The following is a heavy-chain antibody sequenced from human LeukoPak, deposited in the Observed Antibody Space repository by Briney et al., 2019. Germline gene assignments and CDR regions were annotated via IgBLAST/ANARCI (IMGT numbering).Heavy chain of an antibody. Sequence: QPGGSLRLSCAVSGFTFTNYAMSWVRQAPGKGLEWVSAISGSGGSTYYADSVKGRFTISRDNSKNTLYLQMNSLRAEDTAVYYCAKGGQYCSGGSCLGKFDYWGQGTLVTVSS. V-gene: IGHV3-23*01. CDR3: AKGGQYCSGGSCLGKFDY. D-gene: IGHD2-15*01. CDR2: ISGSGGST. J-gene: IGHJ4*02. CDR1: GFTFTNYA.